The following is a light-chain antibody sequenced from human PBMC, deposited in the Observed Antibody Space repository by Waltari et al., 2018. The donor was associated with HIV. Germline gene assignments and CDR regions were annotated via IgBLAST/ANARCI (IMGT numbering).Light chain of an antibody. V-gene: IGLV8-61*01. CDR2: ATN. CDR1: SGSVSTSYY. Sequence: QTVVTQEPSLSVSPGGTIQLTCGLNSGSVSTSYYPSWYQQTPCQAPRTLVYATNTRSSGVPDRFSGTILGNKAALTITGAQADDDSAFYCVLYMGSGIPMFGGGTKLTVL. J-gene: IGLJ3*02. CDR3: VLYMGSGIPM.